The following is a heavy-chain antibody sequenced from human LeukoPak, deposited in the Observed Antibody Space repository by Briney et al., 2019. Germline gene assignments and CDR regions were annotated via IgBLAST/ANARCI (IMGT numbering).Heavy chain of an antibody. Sequence: SETLSLTCTVSGVSISSSNSYWGWIRQPPGKGLEWIGSIYYTGNTYYNASLKSRDTISIDTSNNQISLRLISVTATDTAMYYCARQTGSGLFTLPGGQGTLVTVSS. CDR3: ARQTGSGLFTLP. D-gene: IGHD3/OR15-3a*01. J-gene: IGHJ4*02. CDR2: IYYTGNT. CDR1: GVSISSSNSY. V-gene: IGHV4-39*01.